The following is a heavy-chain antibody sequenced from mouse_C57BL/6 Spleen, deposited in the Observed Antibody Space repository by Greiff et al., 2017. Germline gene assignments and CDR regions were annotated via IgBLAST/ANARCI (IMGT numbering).Heavy chain of an antibody. CDR3: ARGGIYCGNYFAY. J-gene: IGHJ3*01. CDR2: INPSNGGT. CDR1: GYTFTSYW. D-gene: IGHD2-1*01. V-gene: IGHV1-53*01. Sequence: QVQLQQPGTELVKPGASVKLSCKASGYTFTSYWMHWVKQRPGQGLEWIGNINPSNGGTNYNEKFKSKATLTVDKSSSTAYMQHSSLTSEDSAVYYCARGGIYCGNYFAYWGQGTLVTVSA.